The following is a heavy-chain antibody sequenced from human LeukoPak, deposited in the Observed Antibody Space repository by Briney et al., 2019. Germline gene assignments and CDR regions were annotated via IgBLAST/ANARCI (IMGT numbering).Heavy chain of an antibody. CDR3: ARARDGSYLDY. D-gene: IGHD1-26*01. CDR1: RYSFTNYY. J-gene: IGHJ4*02. V-gene: IGHV1-46*01. CDR2: INPSGGST. Sequence: ASVKVSCKASRYSFTNYYMHWVRQAPGQGLEWMGIINPSGGSTTYAQKFQDRVTTTRDTSTSTVYMELSSLRSEGTAVYFCARARDGSYLDYWGQGTLVTVSS.